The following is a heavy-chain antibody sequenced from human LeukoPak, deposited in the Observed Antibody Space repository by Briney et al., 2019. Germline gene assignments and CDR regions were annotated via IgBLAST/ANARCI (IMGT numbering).Heavy chain of an antibody. J-gene: IGHJ6*03. D-gene: IGHD6-6*01. V-gene: IGHV3-33*06. CDR2: IWYDGSNK. Sequence: GGSLRLSCAASGFTFSSYGMHWVRQAPGKGLEWVAVIWYDGSNKYYADSVKGRFTIYRDNSKNTLYLQMNSLRAEDTAVYYCAKDLYSSSHYYYYYYMDVWGKGTTVTVSS. CDR1: GFTFSSYG. CDR3: AKDLYSSSHYYYYYYMDV.